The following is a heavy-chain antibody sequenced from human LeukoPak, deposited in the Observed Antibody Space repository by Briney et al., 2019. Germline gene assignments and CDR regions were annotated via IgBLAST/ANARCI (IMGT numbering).Heavy chain of an antibody. CDR1: GGSFSGYY. V-gene: IGHV4-34*01. Sequence: PSETLSLTCAVYGGSFSGYYWSWIRQPPGKGLEWIGEINHSGSTNYNPSLKSRVTISVDTSKNQFSLKLSSVTAADTAVYYCARGRLRGSSGYCAYWGQGTLATVSS. CDR3: ARGRLRGSSGYCAY. CDR2: INHSGST. J-gene: IGHJ4*02. D-gene: IGHD3-22*01.